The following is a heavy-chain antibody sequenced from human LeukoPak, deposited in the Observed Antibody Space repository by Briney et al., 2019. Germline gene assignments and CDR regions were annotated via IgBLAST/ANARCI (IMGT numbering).Heavy chain of an antibody. CDR2: IYYTGTT. J-gene: IGHJ4*02. Sequence: SETLSLTCTVSGASISSNYYWSWIRQHPGKGLEWIGNIYYTGTTYYNPSLQSRLTMSVDTSKNQFSLRLSSVTAADTAVYYCARVDDTRSGWYHVDYWRQGTLVTVSS. D-gene: IGHD6-19*01. CDR1: GASISSNYY. V-gene: IGHV4-31*03. CDR3: ARVDDTRSGWYHVDY.